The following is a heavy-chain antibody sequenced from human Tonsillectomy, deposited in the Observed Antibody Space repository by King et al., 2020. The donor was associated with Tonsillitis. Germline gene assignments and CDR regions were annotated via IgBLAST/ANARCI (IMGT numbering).Heavy chain of an antibody. CDR1: GFTFSSYG. J-gene: IGHJ5*02. D-gene: IGHD2-2*01. V-gene: IGHV3-33*08. CDR2: IWYDGSNK. Sequence: VQLVESGGGVVQPGRSLRLSCAASGFTFSSYGMHWVRQAPGKGLEWVAVIWYDGSNKYYADSVKGRFTISRDNSKNTLYLQMNSLRAEDTAVYYSARDWEGYCSSTTCYEDTWFDHWGQGNLVTVSS. CDR3: ARDWEGYCSSTTCYEDTWFDH.